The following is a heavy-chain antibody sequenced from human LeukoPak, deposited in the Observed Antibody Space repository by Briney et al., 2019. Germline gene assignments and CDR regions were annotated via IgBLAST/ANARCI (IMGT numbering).Heavy chain of an antibody. V-gene: IGHV3-53*01. CDR1: GFTVSSNY. D-gene: IGHD6-6*01. Sequence: LGGSLRLSCAASGFTVSSNYMSWVRQAPGKGLGWVSVIYSGGSTYYADSVKGRFTISRDNSKNTLYLQMNSLRAEDTAVYYCARVKRESSSSRVPNLYYYYYYMDVWGKGTTVTVSS. J-gene: IGHJ6*03. CDR3: ARVKRESSSSRVPNLYYYYYYMDV. CDR2: IYSGGST.